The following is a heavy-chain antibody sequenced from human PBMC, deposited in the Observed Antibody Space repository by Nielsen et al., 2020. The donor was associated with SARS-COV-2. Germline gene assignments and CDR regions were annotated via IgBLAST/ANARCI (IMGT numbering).Heavy chain of an antibody. CDR3: ARGFLAAAGTGLGYFQH. J-gene: IGHJ1*01. Sequence: SETLSLTCAVYGASFSGYYWSWVRQPPGKGLEWIGEINHSGSTNYNPSLKSRVTISVETSKNQFSLKLSSVTAADTAGYYCARGFLAAAGTGLGYFQHWGQGTLVTVSS. CDR2: INHSGST. D-gene: IGHD6-13*01. V-gene: IGHV4-34*01. CDR1: GASFSGYY.